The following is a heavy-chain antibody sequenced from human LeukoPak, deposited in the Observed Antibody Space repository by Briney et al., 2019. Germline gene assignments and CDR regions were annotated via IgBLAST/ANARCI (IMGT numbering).Heavy chain of an antibody. Sequence: SETLSLTCAVYGGSFSGYYWSWIRQPPGKGLEWIGEINHSGSTNYNPSLKSRVTISVDTSKNQFSLKLSSVTAADRAVYYCARVRGSYYGVRAFDIWGQGTMVTVSS. J-gene: IGHJ3*02. V-gene: IGHV4-34*01. CDR2: INHSGST. CDR3: ARVRGSYYGVRAFDI. D-gene: IGHD1-26*01. CDR1: GGSFSGYY.